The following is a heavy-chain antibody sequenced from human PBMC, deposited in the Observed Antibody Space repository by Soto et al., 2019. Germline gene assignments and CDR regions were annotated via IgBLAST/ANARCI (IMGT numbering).Heavy chain of an antibody. V-gene: IGHV1-46*01. J-gene: IGHJ5*02. CDR2: INPSGGST. CDR1: GYTFTNNY. Sequence: QVQLVQSGAEVKKPGASVKVSCKASGYTFTNNYMHWVRQAPGQGLEWMGVINPSGGSTNYAQKFQGRLTMTRDTSTSTRYMELSSLRSEDTAVYYCARDHSQNYGTQEGVTATWWIDPWGQGTLVTVSS. D-gene: IGHD1-7*01. CDR3: ARDHSQNYGTQEGVTATWWIDP.